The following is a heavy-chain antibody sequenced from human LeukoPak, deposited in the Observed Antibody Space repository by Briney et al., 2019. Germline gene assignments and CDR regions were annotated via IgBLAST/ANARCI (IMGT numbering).Heavy chain of an antibody. CDR1: GFTFDDYA. CDR2: ISWNSGSI. V-gene: IGHV3-9*03. CDR3: AKESVTSGDFDY. D-gene: IGHD4-11*01. Sequence: SLRLSCAASGFTFDDYAMHWVRQAPGKGLEWVSGISWNSGSIGYADSVKGRFTFSRDNAKNSLYLQMNSLRAEDMALYYCAKESVTSGDFDYWGQGTLVTVSS. J-gene: IGHJ4*02.